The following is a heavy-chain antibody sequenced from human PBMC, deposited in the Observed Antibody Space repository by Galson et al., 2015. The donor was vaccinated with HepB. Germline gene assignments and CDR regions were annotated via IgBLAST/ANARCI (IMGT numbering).Heavy chain of an antibody. CDR3: ARSLDDYDIFTGYSSNYFDY. J-gene: IGHJ4*02. CDR1: GFTFSYYT. V-gene: IGHV3-30*04. D-gene: IGHD3-9*01. CDR2: ISYDGNDK. Sequence: SLRLSCAASGFTFSYYTIHWVRQAPGKGLEWVAVISYDGNDKYYADSVKGRFTISRDNSKNTLYLQMNSLRGEDTAVYYCARSLDDYDIFTGYSSNYFDYWGQGTLVTVSS.